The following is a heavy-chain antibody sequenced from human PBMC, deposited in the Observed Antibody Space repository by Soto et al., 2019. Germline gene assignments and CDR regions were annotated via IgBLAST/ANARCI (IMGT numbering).Heavy chain of an antibody. CDR1: GYTFTSYA. D-gene: IGHD1-26*01. CDR3: ARSPWLLISYYFDS. J-gene: IGHJ4*02. Sequence: GASVKVSCKASGYTFTSYAMHWVRQAPGQRLEWMGWINAGNGNTKYSQKFQGRVTITRDTSASTAYMELSSLRSEDTAVYYCARSPWLLISYYFDSWGQGTLVTVSS. CDR2: INAGNGNT. V-gene: IGHV1-3*01.